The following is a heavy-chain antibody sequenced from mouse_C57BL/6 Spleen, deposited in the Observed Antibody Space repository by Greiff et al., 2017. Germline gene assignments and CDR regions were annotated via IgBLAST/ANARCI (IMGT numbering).Heavy chain of an antibody. CDR3: AREDYYGSSSHFDY. V-gene: IGHV5-4*01. Sequence: EVKLMESGGGLVKPGGSLKLSCAASGFTFSSYAMSWVRQTPEKRLEWVATISDGGSYTYYPDNVKGRFTISRDNAKNNLYLQMSHLKSEDTAMYYCAREDYYGSSSHFDYWGQGTTLTVSS. CDR2: ISDGGSYT. CDR1: GFTFSSYA. J-gene: IGHJ2*01. D-gene: IGHD1-1*01.